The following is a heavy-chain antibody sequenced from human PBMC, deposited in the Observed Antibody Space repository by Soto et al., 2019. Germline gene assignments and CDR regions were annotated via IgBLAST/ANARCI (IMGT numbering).Heavy chain of an antibody. CDR3: GREPDTAMPQA. CDR1: GGSISSGDYY. D-gene: IGHD5-18*01. V-gene: IGHV4-30-4*01. J-gene: IGHJ4*02. CDR2: IYYSGST. Sequence: SETLSLTCTVSGGSISSGDYYWSWIRQPPGKGLEWIGYIYYSGSTYYNPSLKSRVTISVDTSKIVLSLKMRFVTAAETAVYYGGREPDTAMPQAGGQGTLVKVSS.